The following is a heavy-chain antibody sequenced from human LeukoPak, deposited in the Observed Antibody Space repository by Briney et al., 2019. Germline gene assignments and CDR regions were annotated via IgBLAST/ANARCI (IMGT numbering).Heavy chain of an antibody. CDR2: ISGSGSGSIT. J-gene: IGHJ4*02. Sequence: GGALRLSCAASGFTFSSSAMGWVRQAPGKGLEWVSTISGSGSGSITYYADSVKGRFTISRDNSKNTLYLQMNSLRAEDTAVYYCAKSGYNRFDYWGQGTLVTVSS. CDR3: AKSGYNRFDY. CDR1: GFTFSSSA. V-gene: IGHV3-23*01. D-gene: IGHD5-24*01.